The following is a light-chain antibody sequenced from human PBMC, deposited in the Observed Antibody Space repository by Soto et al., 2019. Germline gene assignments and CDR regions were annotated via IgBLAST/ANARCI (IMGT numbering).Light chain of an antibody. CDR1: QSISSY. V-gene: IGKV1-39*01. CDR3: QQYVSYPYT. Sequence: DIQMTQSPSSLSASVGDRVTITCRASQSISSYLNWYQQKPGKAPKLLIYAASSLQSGVPPKFSGTGSGTDFTLTIRSLQPEDFATYYCQQYVSYPYTFGQGTKLEIK. CDR2: AAS. J-gene: IGKJ2*01.